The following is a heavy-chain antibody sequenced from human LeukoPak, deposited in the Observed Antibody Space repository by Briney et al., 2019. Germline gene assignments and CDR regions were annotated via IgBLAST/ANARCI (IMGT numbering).Heavy chain of an antibody. V-gene: IGHV3-23*01. CDR1: GFTFSNYA. CDR2: ISDSGANI. D-gene: IGHD3-9*01. J-gene: IGHJ4*02. CDR3: AKGSLTAYYTFDY. Sequence: GGSLRLSCAASGFTFSNYAMSRVRQAPGKGLEWVSSISDSGANIYYADSVKGRITISRDKSKNTLNLQMNSLRAEDTAVYYCAKGSLTAYYTFDYWGQGTLVTVSS.